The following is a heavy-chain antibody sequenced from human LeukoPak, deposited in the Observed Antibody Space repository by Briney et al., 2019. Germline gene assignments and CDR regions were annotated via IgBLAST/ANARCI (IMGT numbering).Heavy chain of an antibody. J-gene: IGHJ4*02. CDR1: EFTVSSNY. Sequence: GGSLRLSCAASEFTVSSNYMAWVRQAPGKGLEWVSVIYSGTNTYYADSVKGRFTISRDNSKNTLYLQMNNLRAEDTAVYYCASNYYDATGAWGQGTLVTVSP. CDR3: ASNYYDATGA. V-gene: IGHV3-53*01. D-gene: IGHD3-22*01. CDR2: IYSGTNT.